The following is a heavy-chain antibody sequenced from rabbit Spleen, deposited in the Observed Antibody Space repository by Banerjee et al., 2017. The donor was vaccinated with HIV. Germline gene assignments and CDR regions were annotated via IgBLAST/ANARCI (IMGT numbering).Heavy chain of an antibody. CDR1: GFDLSRYRY. CDR3: ARGYAASSYGAFYGMDP. J-gene: IGHJ6*02. V-gene: IGHV1S45*01. Sequence: QEQLEESGGGLVKPGASLTLTCKASGFDLSRYRYMCWVRQAPGKGLEWIGCIYTGSGSSYYASWAKGQFTISKTSSTTVTLQMTSLTAADTATYFCARGYAASSYGAFYGMDPWGQGTLVTVS. D-gene: IGHD8-1*01. CDR2: IYTGSGSS.